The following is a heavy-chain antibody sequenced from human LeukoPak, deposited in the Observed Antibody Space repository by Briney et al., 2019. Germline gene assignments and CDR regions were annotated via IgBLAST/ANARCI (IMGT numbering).Heavy chain of an antibody. CDR1: GGSISSYY. V-gene: IGHV4-59*01. CDR3: ARQETSFYYYYMDV. Sequence: SETLSLTCTVSGGSISSYYWSWIRQPPGKGLEWIGYIYYIGSTNYNPSLKSRVTISADTSKNQFSLKLSSVTAADTAVYYCARQETSFYYYYMDVWGKGTTVTVSS. CDR2: IYYIGST. J-gene: IGHJ6*03.